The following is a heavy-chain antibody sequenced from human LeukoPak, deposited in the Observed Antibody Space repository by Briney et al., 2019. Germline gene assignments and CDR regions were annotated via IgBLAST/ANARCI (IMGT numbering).Heavy chain of an antibody. V-gene: IGHV4-39*01. J-gene: IGHJ5*02. CDR1: GGSISSSSYY. Sequence: SETLSLTCTVSGGSISSSSYYWGWIRQPPGKGLEWIGSIYYSGSTYYNPSLKSRVTISVDTSKNQFSLKLSSVTAADTAVYYCARHSHWFDPWGQETLVTVSS. CDR2: IYYSGST. CDR3: ARHSHWFDP.